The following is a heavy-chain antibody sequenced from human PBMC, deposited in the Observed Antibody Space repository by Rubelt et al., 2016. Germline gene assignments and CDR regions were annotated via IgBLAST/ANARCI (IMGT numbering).Heavy chain of an antibody. D-gene: IGHD3-9*01. Sequence: GAEVKKPGASVKVSCKASGYTFTSYDINWVRQATGQGLEWMGWMNPNSGGTNYAQKFQGWVTMTRDTSISTAYMELSRLRSDDTAVYYCARDLEYYDMLTGMYYYYGMDVWGQGTTVTVSS. CDR1: GYTFTSYD. J-gene: IGHJ6*02. CDR3: ARDLEYYDMLTGMYYYYGMDV. CDR2: MNPNSGGT. V-gene: IGHV1-2*04.